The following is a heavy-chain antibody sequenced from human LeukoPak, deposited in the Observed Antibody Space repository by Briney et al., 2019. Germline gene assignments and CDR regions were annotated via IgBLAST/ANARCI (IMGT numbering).Heavy chain of an antibody. CDR1: GGSVSGYY. D-gene: IGHD3-3*01. CDR2: IHYSGLT. CDR3: ARDPPEDEWNSFDC. V-gene: IGHV4-59*02. Sequence: SETLSLTCTVSGGSVSGYYWNWIRQPPGKGLEWIGFIHYSGLTVYSPSLQSRVTMSVDTSRNQFSLELRSVSAADTALYYCARDPPEDEWNSFDCWGQGTLVTVSS. J-gene: IGHJ4*02.